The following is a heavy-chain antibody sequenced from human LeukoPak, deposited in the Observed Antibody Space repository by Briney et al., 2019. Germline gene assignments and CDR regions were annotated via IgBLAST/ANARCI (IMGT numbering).Heavy chain of an antibody. V-gene: IGHV1-58*01. J-gene: IGHJ4*02. CDR2: IVVGSGNT. Sequence: GISVKVSCKASGFTFTSSAVQWVRQARGQRLEWIGWIVVGSGNTNYAQKFQERVTITRDMSTSTAYMELSSLRSEDTAVYYCAADPFLAGTFDYWGQGTLVTVSS. CDR3: AADPFLAGTFDY. D-gene: IGHD6-19*01. CDR1: GFTFTSSA.